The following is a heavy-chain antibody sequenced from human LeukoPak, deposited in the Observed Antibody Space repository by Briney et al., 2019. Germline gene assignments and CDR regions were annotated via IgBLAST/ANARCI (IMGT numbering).Heavy chain of an antibody. D-gene: IGHD3-3*01. J-gene: IGHJ4*02. CDR3: ARDRAWNYFDY. Sequence: GGSLRLSCAPSGFTFSRHGMHWVRQAPGKGLEWVAIISYDGSRKYYAHSVEGRFTISRDNSKNTLYLQMDGLRAEDTAVYYCARDRAWNYFDYWGQGTLVTVSS. CDR1: GFTFSRHG. V-gene: IGHV3-30*03. CDR2: ISYDGSRK.